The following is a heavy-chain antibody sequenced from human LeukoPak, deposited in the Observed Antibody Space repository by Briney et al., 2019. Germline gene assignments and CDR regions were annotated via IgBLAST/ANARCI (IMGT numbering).Heavy chain of an antibody. CDR1: GFTFSNAW. CDR3: TTALVVPTGLLHF. V-gene: IGHV3-15*01. Sequence: GGSLRLSCAASGFTFSNAWMSWVRQAPGKGLEWVGRIKSKTDGGTIDYAEPVKGRFSISRDDSKNTLYLQMNSLKTEDTAVYYCTTALVVPTGLLHFWGQGTLVTVSS. CDR2: IKSKTDGGTI. D-gene: IGHD1-1*01. J-gene: IGHJ4*02.